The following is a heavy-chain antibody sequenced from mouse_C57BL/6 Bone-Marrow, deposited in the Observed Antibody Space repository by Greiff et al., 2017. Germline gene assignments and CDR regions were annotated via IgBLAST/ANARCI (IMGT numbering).Heavy chain of an antibody. V-gene: IGHV1-81*01. CDR1: GYTFTSYG. CDR3: ARELAY. CDR2: IYPRSGNT. J-gene: IGHJ3*01. Sequence: QVQLKESGAELARPGASVKLSCKASGYTFTSYGISWVKQRTGQGLEWIGEIYPRSGNTYYNEKFKGKATLTADKSSSTAYMELRSLTSDDCAVYFCARELAYWGQGTLVTVSA.